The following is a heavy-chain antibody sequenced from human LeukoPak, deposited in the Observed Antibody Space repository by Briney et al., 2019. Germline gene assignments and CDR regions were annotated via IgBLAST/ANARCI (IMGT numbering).Heavy chain of an antibody. V-gene: IGHV3-21*01. CDR2: ISTSSSYI. J-gene: IGHJ4*02. Sequence: GGSLRLSCSASGFTFSSYSMTWVRQAPGKGLEWVSFISTSSSYIYYADSVKGRFTISRDNARNSLYLQMNSLRAEDTAVYYCARGYSGTYRFGYWGQGTLVTVSS. CDR3: ARGYSGTYRFGY. D-gene: IGHD1-26*01. CDR1: GFTFSSYS.